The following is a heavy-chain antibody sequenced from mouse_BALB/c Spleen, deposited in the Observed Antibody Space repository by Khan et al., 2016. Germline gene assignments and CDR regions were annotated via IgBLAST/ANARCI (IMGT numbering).Heavy chain of an antibody. Sequence: QVQLQQSGPELVKPGASVKISCKASGYSFTSYYIHWVKQRHGQGLEWLGWIFPGSGNTKYNEKFKGKATLTADTYSSTAYMQLSSPTSDDSAFDFWTRSYYYAGPSYFDSWGQGTTLTVSS. D-gene: IGHD1-1*01. V-gene: IGHV1-66*01. CDR3: TRSYYYAGPSYFDS. J-gene: IGHJ2*01. CDR1: GYSFTSYY. CDR2: IFPGSGNT.